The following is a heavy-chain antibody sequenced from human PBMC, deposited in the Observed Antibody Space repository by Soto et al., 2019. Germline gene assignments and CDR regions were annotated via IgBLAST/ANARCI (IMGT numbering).Heavy chain of an antibody. V-gene: IGHV3-30*04. CDR1: VFTFSIYA. CDR3: AKDRVGGTFYTPLGF. D-gene: IGHD1-7*01. J-gene: IGHJ4*02. Sequence: GALTLSCAASVFTFSIYAMPWVRQGPGKWLEWVAVITYDVSFQYYADSVKGRFTISRDNSKNTLFLHLNTLKPEDTAVYHCAKDRVGGTFYTPLGFWGQGTLVTVSS. CDR2: ITYDVSFQ.